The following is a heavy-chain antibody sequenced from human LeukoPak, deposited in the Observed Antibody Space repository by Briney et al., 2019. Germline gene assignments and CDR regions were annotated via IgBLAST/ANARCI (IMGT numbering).Heavy chain of an antibody. CDR3: ARGGIQVSGIDEFDY. D-gene: IGHD6-19*01. J-gene: IGHJ4*02. CDR1: GFTFIDYD. V-gene: IGHV3-13*01. Sequence: PGGSLRLSCAASGFTFIDYDMHWVRPVIGKGLEWVSAISIRGDTHYSGSVKGRFTISRENAESSLYLQMNSLRAEDTAVYYCARGGIQVSGIDEFDYWGQGTLVTVSS. CDR2: ISIRGDT.